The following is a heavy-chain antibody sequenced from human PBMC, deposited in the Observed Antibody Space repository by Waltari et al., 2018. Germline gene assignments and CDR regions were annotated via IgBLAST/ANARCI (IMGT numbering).Heavy chain of an antibody. CDR3: AKDPPAITMVQGVRDY. Sequence: EVQLLESGGGLVQPGGSLRLSCAASGFPFSSYAMSWVRQAPGKGLEWVSAISGSGGSTYYADSVKGRFTISRDNSKNTLYLQMNSLRAEDTAVYYCAKDPPAITMVQGVRDYWGQGTLVTVSS. J-gene: IGHJ4*02. CDR2: ISGSGGST. D-gene: IGHD3-10*01. CDR1: GFPFSSYA. V-gene: IGHV3-23*01.